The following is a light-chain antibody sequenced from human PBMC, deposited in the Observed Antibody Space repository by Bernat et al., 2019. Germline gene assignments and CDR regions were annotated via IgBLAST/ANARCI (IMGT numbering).Light chain of an antibody. J-gene: IGLJ2*01. CDR1: NTDVGSYNL. CDR2: EDS. Sequence: QSALTQPASVSGSPGQSITISCTGTNTDVGSYNLVSWYQQHPGKAPKLMIYEDSKRPSGVSNRFSGSKSVNTASLTISGLQAEDEADYYCFSYVGSYTVIFGGGTKLNVL. V-gene: IGLV2-23*01. CDR3: FSYVGSYTVI.